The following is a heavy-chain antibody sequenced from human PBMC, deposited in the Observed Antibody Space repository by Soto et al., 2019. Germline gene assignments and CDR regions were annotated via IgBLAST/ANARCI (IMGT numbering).Heavy chain of an antibody. V-gene: IGHV5-51*01. CDR1: GYSFTSYW. Sequence: GESLKISCKGSGYSFTSYWIGWVRQMPGKGLEWMGIIYPGDSDTRYSPSFQGQVTISADKSISTAYLQWSSLQASDTAMYYCARIVRYIGGGTGPFRYFGMDLWGQGTTVTVSS. CDR2: IYPGDSDT. D-gene: IGHD1-26*01. J-gene: IGHJ6*02. CDR3: ARIVRYIGGGTGPFRYFGMDL.